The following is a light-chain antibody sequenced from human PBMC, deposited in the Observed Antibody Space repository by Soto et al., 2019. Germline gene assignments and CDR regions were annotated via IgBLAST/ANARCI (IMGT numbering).Light chain of an antibody. CDR2: AVS. J-gene: IGKJ1*01. Sequence: IEMTQSPSSLSASVGDRVTITCRARQSISSWFAWHQQTPGQPPHLLIYAVSSFESGVPSRFSGSGSGTEFSLTISSLQPDDSATYYRQQYNTFRTFGQGTKVDIK. CDR3: QQYNTFRT. CDR1: QSISSW. V-gene: IGKV1-5*01.